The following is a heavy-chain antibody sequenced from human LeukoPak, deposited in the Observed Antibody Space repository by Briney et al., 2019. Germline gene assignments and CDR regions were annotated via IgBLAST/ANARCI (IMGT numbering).Heavy chain of an antibody. D-gene: IGHD2-2*01. CDR2: ISGSGGST. J-gene: IGHJ3*02. Sequence: PGGSLRLSCAASGLTFSSYAMTWVRQAPGKGLEWVSAISGSGGSTYYADSVKGRFTISRDNSKNTLYLQMNSLRAEDTAVYYCAKDPLLPGVVPAAMGDAFDIWGQGTMVTVSS. CDR3: AKDPLLPGVVPAAMGDAFDI. CDR1: GLTFSSYA. V-gene: IGHV3-23*01.